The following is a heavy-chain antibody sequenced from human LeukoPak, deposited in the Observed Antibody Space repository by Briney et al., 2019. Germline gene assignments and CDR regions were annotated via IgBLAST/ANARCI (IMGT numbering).Heavy chain of an antibody. CDR1: GGSFSGYY. V-gene: IGHV4-34*01. D-gene: IGHD5-18*01. CDR2: INHSGST. CDR3: ARHRGYGSGVRSFDY. Sequence: SETLSLTCAVYGGSFSGYYWSWIRQPPGKGLEWIGEINHSGSTNYNPSLKSRVTTSVDTSKNQFSLKLSSVTAADTAVYYCARHRGYGSGVRSFDYWGQGTLVTVSS. J-gene: IGHJ4*02.